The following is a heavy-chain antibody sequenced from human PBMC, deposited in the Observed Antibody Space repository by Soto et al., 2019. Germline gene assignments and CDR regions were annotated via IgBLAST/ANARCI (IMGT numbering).Heavy chain of an antibody. D-gene: IGHD2-8*01. V-gene: IGHV1-2*04. Sequence: ASEKVSCTASGYTFTRYYMHWVRQAPGQGLEWMGWINPNSGGTNYAQKFQGWVTMTRDTSISTAYMELSRLRSDDKAVYYWARDRCVRGSFEYWGQGTLVTVSS. CDR2: INPNSGGT. J-gene: IGHJ4*02. CDR3: ARDRCVRGSFEY. CDR1: GYTFTRYY.